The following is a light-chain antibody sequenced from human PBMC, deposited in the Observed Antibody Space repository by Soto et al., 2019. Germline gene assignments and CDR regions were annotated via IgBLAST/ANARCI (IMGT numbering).Light chain of an antibody. CDR2: EVS. CDR3: SSYGGSNNFVV. V-gene: IGLV2-8*01. CDR1: SSDVGGYNY. Sequence: QSVLTQPPSASGSPGQSVTISCTGTSSDVGGYNYVSWYQQHPGKAPKFMIYEVSKRPSGVPDRFSGSKSGNTASLTVSGLQAEDEADYYCSSYGGSNNFVVFGGGTKLTVL. J-gene: IGLJ2*01.